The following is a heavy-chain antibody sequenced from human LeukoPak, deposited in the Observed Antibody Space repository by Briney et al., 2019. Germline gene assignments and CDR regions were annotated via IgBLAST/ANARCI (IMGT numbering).Heavy chain of an antibody. Sequence: SETLSLTCAVSGGSISSGGYSWSWIRQPPGKGLEWIGYIYHSGSTYYNPSLKSRVTISVDTSKNQFSLKLSSVTAADTAVYYCARGRFRAAAGRGYIDPWGQGTLVTVSS. CDR2: IYHSGST. D-gene: IGHD6-13*01. CDR3: ARGRFRAAAGRGYIDP. CDR1: GGSISSGGYS. J-gene: IGHJ5*02. V-gene: IGHV4-30-2*01.